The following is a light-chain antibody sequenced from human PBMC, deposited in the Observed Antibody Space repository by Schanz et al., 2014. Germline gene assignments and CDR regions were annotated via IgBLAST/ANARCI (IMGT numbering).Light chain of an antibody. CDR3: QKYNGAPPWT. V-gene: IGKV1-27*01. CDR1: QGISNY. CDR2: AAS. Sequence: DIQMTQSPSSLSASVGDRVTLTCRASQGISNYVAWYQQKPGKVPRLLIYAASTLHSGVPSRFRGSGSGTDFTLTINSLQPEDVATYYCQKYNGAPPWTFGQGTKVEIK. J-gene: IGKJ1*01.